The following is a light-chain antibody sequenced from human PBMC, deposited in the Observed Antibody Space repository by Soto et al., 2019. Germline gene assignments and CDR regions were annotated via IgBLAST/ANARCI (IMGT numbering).Light chain of an antibody. CDR1: QSVSSY. V-gene: IGKV3-11*01. CDR3: QQYATTPFT. J-gene: IGKJ3*01. Sequence: EIVLTQSPATLSLSPGERATLSCRASQSVSSYLAWYQQKPGQAPRLLIYDASNRATGIPARFSGSGSGTDFTLTISRLEPEDFSVHYCQQYATTPFTFGPGTKVDIK. CDR2: DAS.